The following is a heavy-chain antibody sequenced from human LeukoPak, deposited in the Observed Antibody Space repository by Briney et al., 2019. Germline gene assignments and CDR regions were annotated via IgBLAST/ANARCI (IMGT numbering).Heavy chain of an antibody. J-gene: IGHJ4*02. CDR3: ARAPSGWLQLFDY. V-gene: IGHV4-59*01. D-gene: IGHD5-24*01. Sequence: PSETLSLTCTVSGGSISSYYWSWIRQPPGKGLEWIGYIYYSGSTNYNPSLKSRVTISVDTSKNQFSLKLSSVTAADTAVYYCARAPSGWLQLFDYWGQGTLVTVSS. CDR2: IYYSGST. CDR1: GGSISSYY.